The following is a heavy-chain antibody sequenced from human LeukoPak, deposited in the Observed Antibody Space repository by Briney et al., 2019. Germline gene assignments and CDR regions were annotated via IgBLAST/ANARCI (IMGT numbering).Heavy chain of an antibody. J-gene: IGHJ4*02. D-gene: IGHD1-26*01. CDR3: ARGASTRDFDY. V-gene: IGHV4-61*02. Sequence: SQTLSLTCTVSGGSISSGSYYWSWIRQPAGKGLEWIGRIYTSGSTNYNPSLKSRVTISVDTSKNQFSLKLSSVTAADTAVYYCARGASTRDFDYWGQGTLVTVSS. CDR1: GGSISSGSYY. CDR2: IYTSGST.